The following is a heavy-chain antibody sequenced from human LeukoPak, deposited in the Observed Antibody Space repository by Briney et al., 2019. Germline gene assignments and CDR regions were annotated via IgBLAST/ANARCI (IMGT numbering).Heavy chain of an antibody. CDR1: GYSFTSYW. Sequence: GESLKISCKGSGYSFTSYWIGWVRQMPRKGLEWMGIIYPGDSDTRYSPSFQGQVTISADKSISTAYLQWSSLKASDTAMYYCARQSYGSGSYYAYFDYWGQGTLVTVSS. J-gene: IGHJ4*02. CDR3: ARQSYGSGSYYAYFDY. CDR2: IYPGDSDT. D-gene: IGHD3-10*01. V-gene: IGHV5-51*01.